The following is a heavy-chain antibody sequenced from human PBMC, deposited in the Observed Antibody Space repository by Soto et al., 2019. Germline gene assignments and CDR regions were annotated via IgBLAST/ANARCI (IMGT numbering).Heavy chain of an antibody. Sequence: EVQLLESGGGLVQPGGSLRLSCADSGFTFSSYAMSWVRQAPGKGLEWVSAISGSGGSTYYADSVKGRFTISRDNSKNTLDLQMKRLRAEDTGVYYCAKEGESTGPRGDYYCMDVWGQGTTVTVSS. CDR1: GFTFSSYA. V-gene: IGHV3-23*01. D-gene: IGHD1-1*01. CDR3: AKEGESTGPRGDYYCMDV. J-gene: IGHJ6*02. CDR2: ISGSGGST.